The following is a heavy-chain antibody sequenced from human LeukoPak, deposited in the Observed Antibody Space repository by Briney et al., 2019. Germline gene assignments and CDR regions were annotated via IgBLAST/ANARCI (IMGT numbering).Heavy chain of an antibody. Sequence: GGSLRLSCAASGCTFSSYAMHWVRQAPGKGLEYVSAMSSNGGTTDYANSVKGRFTISRDNSKNTLYLQMGSLRAEDMAVYYCARVGDVGPFDYWGQGTLVTVSS. CDR1: GCTFSSYA. V-gene: IGHV3-64*01. CDR3: ARVGDVGPFDY. CDR2: MSSNGGTT. D-gene: IGHD1-26*01. J-gene: IGHJ4*02.